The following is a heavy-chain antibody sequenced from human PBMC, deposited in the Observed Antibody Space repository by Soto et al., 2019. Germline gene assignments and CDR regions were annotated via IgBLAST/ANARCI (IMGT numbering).Heavy chain of an antibody. Sequence: QVQLVESGGGVVQPGRSLRLSCAASGFTFSSYGMHWVRQAPGKGLEWVAVIWYDGSNKYYADSVKGRFTISRDNSKNTLYLQMNSLRAEDTAVYYCARFSTSYYYYGMDVWGQGTTVTVSS. CDR3: ARFSTSYYYYGMDV. V-gene: IGHV3-33*01. J-gene: IGHJ6*02. CDR2: IWYDGSNK. CDR1: GFTFSSYG. D-gene: IGHD2-2*01.